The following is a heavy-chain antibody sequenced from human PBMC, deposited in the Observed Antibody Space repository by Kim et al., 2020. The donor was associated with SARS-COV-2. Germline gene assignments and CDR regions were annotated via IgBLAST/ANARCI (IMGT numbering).Heavy chain of an antibody. V-gene: IGHV4-31*02. D-gene: IGHD3-10*01. J-gene: IGHJ4*02. CDR3: ARDMGGGMVRGVL. Sequence: NPSLKSRVTISVDTSKNQFSLKLSSVTAADTAVYYCARDMGGGMVRGVLWGQGTLVTVSS.